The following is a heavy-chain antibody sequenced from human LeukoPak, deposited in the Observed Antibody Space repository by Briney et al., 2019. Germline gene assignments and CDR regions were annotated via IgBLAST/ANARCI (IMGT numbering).Heavy chain of an antibody. D-gene: IGHD3-10*01. V-gene: IGHV4-59*01. CDR1: GGSISSYY. CDR3: ARGGHYGSGNDFRFDP. Sequence: PSETLDVTCTVSGGSISSYYWSWIRQPPGKRLEWIGYIHYSGSTNYNPSPKSRVTISVDTSKTQLSLKLTPVTAADTAVYFCARGGHYGSGNDFRFDPWGQGTLVTVSS. J-gene: IGHJ5*02. CDR2: IHYSGST.